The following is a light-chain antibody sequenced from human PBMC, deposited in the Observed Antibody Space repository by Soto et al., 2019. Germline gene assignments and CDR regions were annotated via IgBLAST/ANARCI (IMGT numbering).Light chain of an antibody. CDR3: QQYGSSLGFT. CDR2: GAS. V-gene: IGKV3-20*01. CDR1: QSVSSSY. Sequence: EIVLTQSPGTLPLSPGERATLSCRASQSVSSSYLAWYQQKPGQAPRLLIYGASSRATGIPDRFSGTGSGTDFTLTISRLEPEDFAVYYCQQYGSSLGFTFGPGTKVDIK. J-gene: IGKJ3*01.